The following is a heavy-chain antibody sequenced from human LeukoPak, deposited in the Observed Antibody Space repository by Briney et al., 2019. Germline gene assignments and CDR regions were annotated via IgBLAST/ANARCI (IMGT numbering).Heavy chain of an antibody. CDR3: ASGYSYGYYWFDP. CDR1: GGSISSSNSY. V-gene: IGHV4-39*01. CDR2: IYYSGNT. J-gene: IGHJ5*02. Sequence: PSETLSLTCTVSGGSISSSNSYWGWIRQPPGKGLEWIGSIYYSGNTYYNASLKSQVSISIDTSKNQFSLRLTSVTAADTAVYYCASGYSYGYYWFDPWGQGTLVTVSS. D-gene: IGHD5-18*01.